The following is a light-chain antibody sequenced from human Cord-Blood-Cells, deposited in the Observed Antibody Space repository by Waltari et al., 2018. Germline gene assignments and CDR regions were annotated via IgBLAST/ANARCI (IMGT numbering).Light chain of an antibody. CDR2: DDS. V-gene: IGKV1-5*01. CDR3: QQYNSYIFT. CDR1: QGISSW. Sequence: DIQMTQSPSTLSAFVGDRVTITCRASQGISSWLAWYQQKPGKDPKLLIYDDSSLESGVPSRFRGSGSGTEFTLTISSLQPDDFATYYCQQYNSYIFTFGPGTKVDIK. J-gene: IGKJ3*01.